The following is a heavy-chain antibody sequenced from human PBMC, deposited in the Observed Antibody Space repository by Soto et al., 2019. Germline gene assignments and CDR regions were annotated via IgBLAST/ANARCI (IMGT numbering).Heavy chain of an antibody. CDR1: GFTFSSYA. CDR3: AQDYGGSDFDY. Sequence: QVQLVESGGGVVQPGRSLRLSCAASGFTFSSYAMHWVRQAPGKGLEWVAVISYDGSNKYYADSVKGRFTISRDNSKNTLYLQMNSLRAEDTAVYYCAQDYGGSDFDYWGQGTLVTVSS. D-gene: IGHD4-17*01. CDR2: ISYDGSNK. J-gene: IGHJ4*02. V-gene: IGHV3-30-3*01.